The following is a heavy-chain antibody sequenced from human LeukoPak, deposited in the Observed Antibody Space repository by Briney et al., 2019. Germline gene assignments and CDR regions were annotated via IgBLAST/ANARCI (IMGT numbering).Heavy chain of an antibody. D-gene: IGHD3-3*01. CDR1: GFTVSSNY. J-gene: IGHJ6*03. CDR2: ISSSSSTI. V-gene: IGHV3-48*04. CDR3: ARLNYDFWIGVWEGYYMDV. Sequence: RSGGSLRLSCAASGFTVSSNYMSWVRQAPGKGLEWVSYISSSSSTIYYADSVKGRFTISRDNAKNSLYLQMNSLRAEDTAVYYCARLNYDFWIGVWEGYYMDVWGKGTTVTVSS.